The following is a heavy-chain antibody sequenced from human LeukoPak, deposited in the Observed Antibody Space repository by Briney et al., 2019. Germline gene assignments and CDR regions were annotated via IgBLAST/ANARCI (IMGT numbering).Heavy chain of an antibody. Sequence: SGPALVEPTQTLTLTCTFSGFSLSSSGMCVTWIRQPPGKALEWLARIDWDNAKFHNTSLKTRLTVSKDTSKNQVVLTMTNMDPVDTATYYCARMYRRSGSHRDALDIWGRGTMVTVSS. D-gene: IGHD1-26*01. V-gene: IGHV2-70*17. J-gene: IGHJ3*02. CDR2: IDWDNAK. CDR3: ARMYRRSGSHRDALDI. CDR1: GFSLSSSGMC.